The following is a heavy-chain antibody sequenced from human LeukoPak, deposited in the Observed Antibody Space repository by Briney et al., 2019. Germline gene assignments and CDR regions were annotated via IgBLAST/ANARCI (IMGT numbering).Heavy chain of an antibody. CDR2: FYYSEST. Sequence: SETLSLTCTVSGVSISSSSYYWGWIRQPPGKGLEWIGSFYYSESTYYNPSLKSRVAISVDTSKNQFSLKLDSVTAADTAVYYCARSNPFVRSPHLWGQGTLVTVSS. V-gene: IGHV4-39*01. J-gene: IGHJ4*02. CDR3: ARSNPFVRSPHL. D-gene: IGHD6-6*01. CDR1: GVSISSSSYY.